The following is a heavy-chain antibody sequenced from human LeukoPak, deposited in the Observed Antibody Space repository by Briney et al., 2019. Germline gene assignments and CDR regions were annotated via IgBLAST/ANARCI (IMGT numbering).Heavy chain of an antibody. D-gene: IGHD4-17*01. CDR3: TKDPNGDYVGAFDP. V-gene: IGHV3-23*01. Sequence: QTGRSLRLSCAASGFSFSSFAMTWVRQAPGKGLEWVSSITGGHYPTYNTDSVKGRFTISRDNSKNTLYLQMNSLRADDTAVYYCTKDPNGDYVGAFDPWGQGTLVTVSS. CDR1: GFSFSSFA. J-gene: IGHJ5*02. CDR2: ITGGHYPT.